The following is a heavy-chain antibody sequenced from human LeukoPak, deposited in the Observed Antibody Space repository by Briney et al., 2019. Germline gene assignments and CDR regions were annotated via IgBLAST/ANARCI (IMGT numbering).Heavy chain of an antibody. CDR3: AGGSILGARSNWFDP. CDR2: IYHTGST. Sequence: SSETLSLTCTVSGGSIRSGGYYWSWIRQPPGKGLEWIGYIYHTGSTSYNPSLESRVTMSVAWSKSQFSLNLTSVIAADTAVYYCAGGSILGARSNWFDPWGQGTLVTVSS. CDR1: GGSIRSGGYY. J-gene: IGHJ5*02. V-gene: IGHV4-30-2*01. D-gene: IGHD1-26*01.